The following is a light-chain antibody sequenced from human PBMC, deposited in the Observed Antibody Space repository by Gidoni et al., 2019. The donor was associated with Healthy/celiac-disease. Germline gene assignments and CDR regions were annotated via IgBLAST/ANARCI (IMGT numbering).Light chain of an antibody. CDR2: AAS. J-gene: IGKJ2*01. CDR1: QSISSY. V-gene: IGKV1-39*01. Sequence: IQMTQSPSSLSASVGDRVTSTCRASQSISSYLNWYQQKPGKAPKLLIYAASSLQSGVPSRFSGSGSVTDFTLTISSLQPEDFATYYCQQCYSTPYTFGQGTKLEIK. CDR3: QQCYSTPYT.